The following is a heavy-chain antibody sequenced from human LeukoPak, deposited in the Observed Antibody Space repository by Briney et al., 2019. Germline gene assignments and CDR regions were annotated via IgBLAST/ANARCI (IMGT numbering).Heavy chain of an antibody. V-gene: IGHV1-46*01. Sequence: GASVKVSCKASGYTFTSYYMHWVRQAPGQGLEWMGIINPSGGSTSYAQKFQGRVTMTEDTSTDTAYMELSSLRSEDTAVYYCATLSVVVPPRDYWGQGTLVTVSS. D-gene: IGHD2-2*01. CDR1: GYTFTSYY. CDR2: INPSGGST. CDR3: ATLSVVVPPRDY. J-gene: IGHJ4*02.